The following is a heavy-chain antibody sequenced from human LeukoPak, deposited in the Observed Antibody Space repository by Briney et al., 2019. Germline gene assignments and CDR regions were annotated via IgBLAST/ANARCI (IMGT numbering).Heavy chain of an antibody. V-gene: IGHV4-34*01. D-gene: IGHD3-10*01. Sequence: SETLSLTCAVYGGSFSGYYWSWIRQPPGKGLEWIGEINHSGSTNYNPSLKSRVTISVDTSKNQFSLKLSSVTAADTAVYYCARGRYYGSGPNYYYYMDVWGKGTTVTISS. CDR2: INHSGST. CDR1: GGSFSGYY. CDR3: ARGRYYGSGPNYYYYMDV. J-gene: IGHJ6*03.